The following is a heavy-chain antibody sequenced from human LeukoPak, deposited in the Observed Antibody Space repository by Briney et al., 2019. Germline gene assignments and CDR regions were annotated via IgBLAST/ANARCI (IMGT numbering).Heavy chain of an antibody. CDR2: ISNDGNNK. Sequence: GGSLRLSCAASGFTFGVYWMTWVRQAPGKGLEWVALISNDGNNKYHADSVKGRFTISRDNSKKSLYLQMNSLRPEDTALYYCARDPVSIGSRMNSDYWGQGTLVTVSS. J-gene: IGHJ4*02. CDR3: ARDPVSIGSRMNSDY. CDR1: GFTFGVYW. D-gene: IGHD3-10*01. V-gene: IGHV3-30-3*01.